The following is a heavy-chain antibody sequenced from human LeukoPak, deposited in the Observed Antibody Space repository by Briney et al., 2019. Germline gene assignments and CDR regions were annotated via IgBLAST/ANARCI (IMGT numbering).Heavy chain of an antibody. CDR2: ISGSGGST. D-gene: IGHD3-9*01. V-gene: IGHV3-23*01. Sequence: PGGSLRLSCAASGFTFSSYAMSWVRQAPGKGLEWLSGISGSGGSTYYADSVKGRFTISRDNSKNTLYLQMNSLRAEDTAVYYCAKVNYDILTAYSPLDYWGQGTLVTVSS. J-gene: IGHJ4*02. CDR3: AKVNYDILTAYSPLDY. CDR1: GFTFSSYA.